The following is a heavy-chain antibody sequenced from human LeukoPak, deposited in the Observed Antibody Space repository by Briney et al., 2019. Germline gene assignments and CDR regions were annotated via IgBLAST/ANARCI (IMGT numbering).Heavy chain of an antibody. J-gene: IGHJ4*02. CDR2: IIPIFGTA. CDR1: GGTFSSYA. Sequence: ASVKVSCRASGGTFSSYAISWVRQAPGQGLEWMGGIIPIFGTANYAQKFQGRVTITTDESTSTAYMELSSLRSEDTAVYYCASSTQPYYDYVWGRFWWNYWGQGTLVTVSS. D-gene: IGHD3-16*01. CDR3: ASSTQPYYDYVWGRFWWNY. V-gene: IGHV1-69*05.